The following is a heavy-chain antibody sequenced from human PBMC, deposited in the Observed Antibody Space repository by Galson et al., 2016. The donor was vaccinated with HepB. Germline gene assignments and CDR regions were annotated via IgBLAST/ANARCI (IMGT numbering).Heavy chain of an antibody. CDR1: GFIFSSYT. CDR3: ARLSGNVERQGGLDY. V-gene: IGHV3-21*01. Sequence: SLRLSCAASGFIFSSYTMNWVRRAPGKGLEWVSSINSGGAYIYSAASVRGRITISRDNAKNSLYLQMDSLRADDTAIYYCARLSGNVERQGGLDYWGQGTLVTVSS. D-gene: IGHD1-1*01. J-gene: IGHJ4*02. CDR2: INSGGAYI.